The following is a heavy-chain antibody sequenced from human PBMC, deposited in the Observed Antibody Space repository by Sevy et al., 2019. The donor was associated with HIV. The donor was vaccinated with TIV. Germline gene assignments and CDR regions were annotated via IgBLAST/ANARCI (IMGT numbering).Heavy chain of an antibody. CDR3: VRTLSGTFRYDDY. J-gene: IGHJ4*02. D-gene: IGHD3-16*02. V-gene: IGHV3-30*03. CDR1: GFTFSNYG. CDR2: ISKDGSQK. Sequence: GGSLRLSCAASGFTFSNYGMHWVRQVPGKGLEWVAVISKDGSQKYYGDIVKGRFTISRDSSKNMLYLQMNSLRAEDTAVYYCVRTLSGTFRYDDYWGQGTLVTVS.